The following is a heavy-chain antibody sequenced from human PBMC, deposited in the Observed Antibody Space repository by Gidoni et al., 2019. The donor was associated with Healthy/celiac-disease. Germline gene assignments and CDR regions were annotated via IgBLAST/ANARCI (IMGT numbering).Heavy chain of an antibody. V-gene: IGHV4-61*01. CDR1: GGSVSSGSYY. CDR2: IYYSGST. Sequence: QVQLQESGPGLVKPSETLSLTCTVSGGSVSSGSYYWSWIRQPPGKGLEWIGYIYYSGSTNYNPSRKSRVTISVDTSKNQFSLKLSSVTAADTAVYYCARAGTSYYYYGMDVWGQGTTVTVSS. J-gene: IGHJ6*02. D-gene: IGHD1-7*01. CDR3: ARAGTSYYYYGMDV.